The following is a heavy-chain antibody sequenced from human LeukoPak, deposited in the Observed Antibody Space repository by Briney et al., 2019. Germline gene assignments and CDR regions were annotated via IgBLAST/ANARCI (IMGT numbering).Heavy chain of an antibody. CDR1: GGSFSGYY. J-gene: IGHJ4*02. CDR2: INHSGST. Sequence: SETLSLTCAVYGGSFSGYYWSWIRQPPGEGLEWIGEINHSGSTNYNPSLKSRVTISVDTSKNQFSLKLSSVTAADTAVYYCARSGDYGDPYYFDYWGQGTLVTVSS. D-gene: IGHD4-17*01. CDR3: ARSGDYGDPYYFDY. V-gene: IGHV4-34*01.